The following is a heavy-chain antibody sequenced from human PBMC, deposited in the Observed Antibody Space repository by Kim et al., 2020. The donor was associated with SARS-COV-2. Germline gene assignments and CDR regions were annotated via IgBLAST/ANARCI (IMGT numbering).Heavy chain of an antibody. D-gene: IGHD6-13*01. J-gene: IGHJ4*02. CDR3: AKDKGIAAAGTDFDPWGY. V-gene: IGHV3-23*01. Sequence: GRFTISRDNSKNTLYLQMNSLRAEDTAVYYCAKDKGIAAAGTDFDPWGYWGQGTLVTVSS.